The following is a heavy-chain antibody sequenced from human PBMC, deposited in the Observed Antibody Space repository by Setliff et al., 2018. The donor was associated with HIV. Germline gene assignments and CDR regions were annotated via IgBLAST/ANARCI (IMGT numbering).Heavy chain of an antibody. Sequence: SETLSLTCTVSRGSISRYYWSWIRQPPGKGLEWIGYIYYTGTTKYNPSLKSRVTMSVDTSKNQLSLKLSSLTAADTAVYYCARVVDADYLDYWGQGTPVTVSS. J-gene: IGHJ4*02. CDR1: RGSISRYY. CDR2: IYYTGTT. CDR3: ARVVDADYLDY. V-gene: IGHV4-59*01. D-gene: IGHD2-15*01.